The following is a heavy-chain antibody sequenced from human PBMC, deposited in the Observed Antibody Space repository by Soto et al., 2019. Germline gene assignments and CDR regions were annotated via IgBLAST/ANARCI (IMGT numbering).Heavy chain of an antibody. CDR1: GYYFPSYW. Sequence: PVESLTISCKASGYYFPSYWIGWVRQMPGKGLECIGIIYPDDSDTRYSPSFQGQVTISADKSSNTAFLQWRALKASDTAIYYCARTFDSSGSQGSYFDQWGRGTKVPDSS. D-gene: IGHD3-22*01. CDR3: ARTFDSSGSQGSYFDQ. V-gene: IGHV5-51*01. CDR2: IYPDDSDT. J-gene: IGHJ4*02.